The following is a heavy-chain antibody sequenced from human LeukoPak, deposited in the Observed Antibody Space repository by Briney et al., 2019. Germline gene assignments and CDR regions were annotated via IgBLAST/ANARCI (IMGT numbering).Heavy chain of an antibody. V-gene: IGHV4-61*02. Sequence: PSETLSLTCTVSGGSISSGSYYWSWIRQPAGKGLEWIGRIYTSGSTNYNPSLKSRVTISVDTSKNQFSLKLSSVTAADTAVYYCASQGDVLRFLEWLDYWGQGTLVTVSS. J-gene: IGHJ4*02. CDR2: IYTSGST. D-gene: IGHD3-3*01. CDR3: ASQGDVLRFLEWLDY. CDR1: GGSISSGSYY.